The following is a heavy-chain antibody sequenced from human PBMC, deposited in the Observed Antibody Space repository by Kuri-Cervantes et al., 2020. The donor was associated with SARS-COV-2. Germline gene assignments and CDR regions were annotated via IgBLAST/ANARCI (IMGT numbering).Heavy chain of an antibody. CDR3: ARDQYSSGFARYGMDV. CDR2: INPNSGGT. J-gene: IGHJ6*02. D-gene: IGHD6-19*01. Sequence: ASVKVSCKASGYTFTGYYMHWVRQAPGQGLEWMGWINPNSGGTNYAQKFQGRVTMTRDTSISTAYMELSRLRSDDTAVYYCARDQYSSGFARYGMDVWGQGTTVTVPS. CDR1: GYTFTGYY. V-gene: IGHV1-2*02.